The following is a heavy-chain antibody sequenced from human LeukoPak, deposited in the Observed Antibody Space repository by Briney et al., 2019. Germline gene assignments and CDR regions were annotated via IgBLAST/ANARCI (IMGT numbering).Heavy chain of an antibody. Sequence: GRSLRLSCAASGFTFSSYGMHWVRQAPGKGLEWVAVIWYDGSNKYYADSVKGRFTISRDNSKNTLYLQMNSLSAEDTAVYYCARDRLKLSYSSTIGDYWGQGTLVTVSS. CDR2: IWYDGSNK. V-gene: IGHV3-33*01. J-gene: IGHJ4*02. D-gene: IGHD6-13*01. CDR3: ARDRLKLSYSSTIGDY. CDR1: GFTFSSYG.